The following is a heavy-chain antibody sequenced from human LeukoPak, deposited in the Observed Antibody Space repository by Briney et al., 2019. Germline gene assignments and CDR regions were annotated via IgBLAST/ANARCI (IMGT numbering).Heavy chain of an antibody. CDR2: IKQDGSEQ. V-gene: IGHV3-7*01. CDR1: GFTFSSYS. J-gene: IGHJ3*02. Sequence: GGSLRLSCAASGFTFSSYSMNWVRQAPGKGLEWVADIKQDGSEQYYVDSVRGRFTISRDNGKNSLYLQMNSLRVEDTAVYFCARDSTGWQADSFDIRGQGTMVTVSS. D-gene: IGHD2-8*02. CDR3: ARDSTGWQADSFDI.